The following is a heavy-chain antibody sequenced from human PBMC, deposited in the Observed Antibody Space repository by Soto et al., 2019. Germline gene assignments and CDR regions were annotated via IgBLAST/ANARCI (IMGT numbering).Heavy chain of an antibody. D-gene: IGHD7-27*01. CDR2: LSGSGGST. Sequence: VQLLESGGGLVQPGVSLRLSCASSGCSFHTYAMVCVRQAPGKGLEWVSSLSGSGGSTNYADYVKGRFTISRDNSKDTLYLQMKNFRAEGTVMYYCAKYLRDWGFFDYVGLG. CDR3: AKYLRDWGFFDY. J-gene: IGHJ4*02. CDR1: GCSFHTYA. V-gene: IGHV3-23*01.